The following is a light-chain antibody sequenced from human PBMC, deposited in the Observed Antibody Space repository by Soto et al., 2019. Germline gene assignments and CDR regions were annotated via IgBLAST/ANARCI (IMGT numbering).Light chain of an antibody. V-gene: IGLV2-8*01. CDR1: KNDIGVYDF. CDR3: SSYRGSNIFVV. Sequence: QSVLTQPPSASGSPGQSVTISCTGTKNDIGVYDFVSWYQHHPGKAPRLIIYEVVQRPSGVPDRFSGSKSGNTASLTVSGLQAADEADYYCSSYRGSNIFVVFGGGTKVTVL. J-gene: IGLJ2*01. CDR2: EVV.